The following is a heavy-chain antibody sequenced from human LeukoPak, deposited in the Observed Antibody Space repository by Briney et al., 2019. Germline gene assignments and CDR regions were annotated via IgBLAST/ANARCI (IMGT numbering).Heavy chain of an antibody. V-gene: IGHV3-21*01. CDR1: GFTFSSYS. J-gene: IGHJ4*02. CDR2: ISSSSSYI. D-gene: IGHD3-3*01. Sequence: GGSLRLSCAASGFTFSSYSMNWVRQAPGKGLEWVSSISSSSSYIYYADSVKGRFTISRDNAKNSLYLQMNSLRAEDTAVYYCARDLHDFWSGSNDYWGQGTLVTVSS. CDR3: ARDLHDFWSGSNDY.